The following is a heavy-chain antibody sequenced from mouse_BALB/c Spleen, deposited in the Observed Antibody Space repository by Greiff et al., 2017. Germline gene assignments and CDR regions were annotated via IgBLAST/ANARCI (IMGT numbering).Heavy chain of an antibody. CDR1: GFTFSSYY. Sequence: DVMLVESGGGLVKLGGSLKLSCAASGFTFSSYYMSWVRQTPEKRLELVAAINSNGGSTYYPDTVKGRFTISRDNAKNTLYLQMSSLKSEDTALYYCARRGYGSSYDYFDYWGQGTTLTVSS. V-gene: IGHV5-6-2*01. D-gene: IGHD1-1*01. CDR3: ARRGYGSSYDYFDY. CDR2: INSNGGST. J-gene: IGHJ2*01.